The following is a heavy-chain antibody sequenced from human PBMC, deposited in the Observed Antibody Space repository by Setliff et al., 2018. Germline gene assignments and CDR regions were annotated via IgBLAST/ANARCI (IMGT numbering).Heavy chain of an antibody. CDR3: ARDGDNYYDSSGYYLNHAFDI. CDR2: INAGNGNT. Sequence: GSVKVSCKASGYTFTSYAMHWVRQAPGQRLEWMGWINAGNGNTKYSQKFQGRVTITRDTSASTAYMELSSLRSEDTAVYYCARDGDNYYDSSGYYLNHAFDIWGQGTMVTVSS. D-gene: IGHD3-22*01. V-gene: IGHV1-3*01. J-gene: IGHJ3*02. CDR1: GYTFTSYA.